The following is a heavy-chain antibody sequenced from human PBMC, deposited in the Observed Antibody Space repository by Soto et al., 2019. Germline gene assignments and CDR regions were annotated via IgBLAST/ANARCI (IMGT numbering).Heavy chain of an antibody. CDR2: IYYSGST. CDR3: ARVRLMVRGALFDY. V-gene: IGHV4-39*01. J-gene: IGHJ4*02. D-gene: IGHD3-10*01. Sequence: QLQLQESGPGLVKPSETLSLTCTVSGGSISSSSYYWGWIRQPPGKGLEWIGSIYYSGSTYYNPSLKSRVTISVDTSKNQFSLKLSSVTAADTAVYYCARVRLMVRGALFDYWGQGTLVTVSS. CDR1: GGSISSSSYY.